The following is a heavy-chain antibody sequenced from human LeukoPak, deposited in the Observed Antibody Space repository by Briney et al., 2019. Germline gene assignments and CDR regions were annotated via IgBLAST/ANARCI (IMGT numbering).Heavy chain of an antibody. CDR1: GYTFTNFY. V-gene: IGHV1-2*02. CDR3: ARDPRGTGGSYDS. J-gene: IGHJ5*01. CDR2: INPRNGAT. Sequence: GASVKVSCKASGYTFTNFYIHWVRQAPGQGPDWMGYINPRNGATSYSQKFQGRLTFTRDSSISTAYMEVSSLKSDDTALYYCARDPRGTGGSYDSWGQGTLLTVSS. D-gene: IGHD2-8*02.